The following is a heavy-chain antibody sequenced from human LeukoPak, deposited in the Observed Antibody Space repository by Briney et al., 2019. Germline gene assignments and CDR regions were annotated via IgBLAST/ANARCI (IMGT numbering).Heavy chain of an antibody. CDR2: INPNSGGT. V-gene: IGHV1-2*02. CDR3: ARDPGYCSGGSCYWGGWFDP. J-gene: IGHJ5*02. Sequence: ASVKVSCKASGYTFTGYYMHWVRQAPGQGLEWMGWINPNSGGTNYAQKFQGRVTMTRDTSISTAYMELSRLRSDDTAVYYCARDPGYCSGGSCYWGGWFDPWGQGTLVTVSS. CDR1: GYTFTGYY. D-gene: IGHD2-15*01.